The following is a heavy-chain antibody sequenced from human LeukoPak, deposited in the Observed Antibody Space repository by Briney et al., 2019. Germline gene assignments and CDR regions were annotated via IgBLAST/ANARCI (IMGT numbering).Heavy chain of an antibody. D-gene: IGHD4-11*01. CDR3: AREGSSTAHFDY. J-gene: IGHJ4*02. V-gene: IGHV4-34*01. CDR1: GGSFSGYY. CDR2: INHSGST. Sequence: SETLSLTCAVYGGSFSGYYWTWIRQPPGKGLEWIGEINHSGSTKYNPSLKSRVTLSVDTSKNQFSLKVGSVTAADTAVYYCAREGSSTAHFDYWGQGTLVTVSS.